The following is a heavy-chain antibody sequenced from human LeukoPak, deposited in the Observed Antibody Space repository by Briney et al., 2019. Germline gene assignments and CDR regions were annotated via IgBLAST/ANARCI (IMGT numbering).Heavy chain of an antibody. CDR1: GYSFTSYW. CDR2: IYPGDSDT. Sequence: GESLKISCKGSGYSFTSYWIGWVRQMPGKGLEWMGIIYPGDSDTRYSPSFQGQVTISADKSISTAYLQWSSLKASDTAMYYCVRIAAAGTSVSPIAPWGQGTLVTVSS. CDR3: VRIAAAGTSVSPIAP. D-gene: IGHD6-13*01. J-gene: IGHJ5*02. V-gene: IGHV5-51*01.